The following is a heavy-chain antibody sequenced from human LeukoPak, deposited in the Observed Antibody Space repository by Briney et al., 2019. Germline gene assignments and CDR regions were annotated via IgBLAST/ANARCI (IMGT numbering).Heavy chain of an antibody. Sequence: PGGSLRLSCAASGFTFSSYWMSWVRQAPGKGLEWVANIKQDGSEKYYVDSVKGRFTISRDNAKNSLYLQMNSLRAEDTAVYYCARGGKYCSGGSCYGNWFDPWGQGTLVTVSS. CDR3: ARGGKYCSGGSCYGNWFDP. D-gene: IGHD2-15*01. CDR2: IKQDGSEK. V-gene: IGHV3-7*01. CDR1: GFTFSSYW. J-gene: IGHJ5*02.